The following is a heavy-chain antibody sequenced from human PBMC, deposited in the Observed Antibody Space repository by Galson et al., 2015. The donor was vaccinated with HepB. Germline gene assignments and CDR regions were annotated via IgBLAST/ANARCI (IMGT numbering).Heavy chain of an antibody. CDR1: GFTFSSYG. J-gene: IGHJ5*02. CDR2: IWYDGSNK. Sequence: SLRLSCAASGFTFSSYGMHWVRQAPGKGLEWVAVIWYDGSNKYYADSVKGRFTISRDNSKNTLYLQMNSLRAEDTAVYYCARMYSSGWPRGYWFDPWGQGTLVTVSS. CDR3: ARMYSSGWPRGYWFDP. V-gene: IGHV3-33*01. D-gene: IGHD6-19*01.